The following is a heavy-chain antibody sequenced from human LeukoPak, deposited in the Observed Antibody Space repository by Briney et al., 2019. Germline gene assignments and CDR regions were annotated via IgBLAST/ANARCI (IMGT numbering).Heavy chain of an antibody. CDR1: GFTFSSYG. CDR2: IRYDGSNK. J-gene: IGHJ4*02. Sequence: GGSLRLSCAASGFTFSSYGMHWVRQAPGKGLEWVAFIRYDGSNKYYADSVKGRFTISRDNSKNTLYLQMNSLRAEDTAVYYCAGRSAIALGGDYWGQGTLVTVSS. D-gene: IGHD6-19*01. V-gene: IGHV3-30*02. CDR3: AGRSAIALGGDY.